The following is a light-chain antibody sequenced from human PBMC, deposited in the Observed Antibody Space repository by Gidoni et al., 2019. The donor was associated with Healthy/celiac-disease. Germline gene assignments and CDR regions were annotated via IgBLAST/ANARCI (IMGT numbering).Light chain of an antibody. CDR2: AAS. V-gene: IGKV1-39*01. CDR1: QSIRSY. J-gene: IGKJ1*01. Sequence: DIQMTQSPSSLSASVGDRVTITCRASQSIRSYLNWYQQKPGKAPKRLIYAASSLQSGVPSRFSGRGSGTDFTINISSMQPEDLANDYCQQSYSTPRMFGQGTKVEIK. CDR3: QQSYSTPRM.